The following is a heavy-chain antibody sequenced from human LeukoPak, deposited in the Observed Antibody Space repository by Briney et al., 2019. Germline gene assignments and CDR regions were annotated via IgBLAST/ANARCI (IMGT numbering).Heavy chain of an antibody. CDR2: IKQDGSEK. V-gene: IGHV3-7*03. Sequence: QTGGSQRLSCAASGLTFSNYWMDWVRQAPGKGLEWVANIKQDGSEKNYVDSVKGRFIISRNNAKNSLYLQMNTLRAEDTAVYYCARDGFGTGSNWGRGTLVTVSS. D-gene: IGHD3-16*01. CDR1: GLTFSNYW. J-gene: IGHJ4*02. CDR3: ARDGFGTGSN.